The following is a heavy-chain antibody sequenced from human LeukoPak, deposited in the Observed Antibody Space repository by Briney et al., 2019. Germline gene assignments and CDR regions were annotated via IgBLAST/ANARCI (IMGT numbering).Heavy chain of an antibody. J-gene: IGHJ5*02. V-gene: IGHV3-30*18. CDR3: AKGAASTLGFDP. CDR2: ISYDGSNK. D-gene: IGHD6-13*01. CDR1: GFTFSGYG. Sequence: PGRSLRLSCAASGFTFSGYGMHWVRQAPGKGLEWVAVISYDGSNKYYADSVKGRFTIPRDNSRNTLYLQMNSLRAEDTAIYYCAKGAASTLGFDPWGQGTLVTVSS.